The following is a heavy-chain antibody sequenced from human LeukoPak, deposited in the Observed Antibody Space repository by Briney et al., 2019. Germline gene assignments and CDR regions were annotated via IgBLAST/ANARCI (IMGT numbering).Heavy chain of an antibody. V-gene: IGHV3-30*04. CDR2: ISYDGSNK. CDR1: GFTFSSYA. J-gene: IGHJ4*02. CDR3: ARDGGRATLDY. D-gene: IGHD2-15*01. Sequence: GGSLRLSCAASGFTFSSYAMHWVRQAPGKGLEWVAVISYDGSNKYYADSVKGRFTISRDNSKNTLYLQMNSLRAEDTAVYYCARDGGRATLDYWGQGTLVTVSS.